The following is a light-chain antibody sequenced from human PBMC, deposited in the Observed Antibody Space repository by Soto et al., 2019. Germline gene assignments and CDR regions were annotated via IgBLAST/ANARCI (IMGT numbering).Light chain of an antibody. CDR1: KSVLYSSNNKHY. V-gene: IGKV4-1*01. Sequence: DIVMTQSPDSLAVSLGERATINCKSSKSVLYSSNNKHYLAWYQQKPGQPPKLLIYWASTRESGVPDRFSGSGSGTDFTLTISSLQAEDVAVYYCQKYYRPWTFGQGTKVEIK. CDR2: WAS. CDR3: QKYYRPWT. J-gene: IGKJ1*01.